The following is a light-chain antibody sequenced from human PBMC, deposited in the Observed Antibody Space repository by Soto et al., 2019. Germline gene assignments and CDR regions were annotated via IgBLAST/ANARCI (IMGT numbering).Light chain of an antibody. CDR2: DVS. Sequence: QSALTQPRSVSGSPGQSVTISCTGTSSDVGGYNYGSWYRQHPGKAPKLMIYDVSKRPSGVPDRFSGSKSGNTASLTISGLQAEDEADYYCCSYAGSYTWVFVTGTKLTVL. CDR3: CSYAGSYTWV. J-gene: IGLJ1*01. V-gene: IGLV2-11*01. CDR1: SSDVGGYNY.